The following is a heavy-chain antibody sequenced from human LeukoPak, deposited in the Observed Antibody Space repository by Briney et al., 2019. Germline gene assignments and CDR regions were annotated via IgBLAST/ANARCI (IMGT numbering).Heavy chain of an antibody. J-gene: IGHJ6*02. V-gene: IGHV3-33*01. CDR2: IWYDGSNK. CDR3: ARKGITMVRGVINPPSYYYGMDV. Sequence: GGSLRLSCAASGFTFSSYGMHWVRQAPGKGLEWVAVIWYDGSNKYYADSVKGRFTISRDNSKNTLYLQMNSLRAEDTAVYYCARKGITMVRGVINPPSYYYGMDVWGQGTTVTVSS. CDR1: GFTFSSYG. D-gene: IGHD3-10*01.